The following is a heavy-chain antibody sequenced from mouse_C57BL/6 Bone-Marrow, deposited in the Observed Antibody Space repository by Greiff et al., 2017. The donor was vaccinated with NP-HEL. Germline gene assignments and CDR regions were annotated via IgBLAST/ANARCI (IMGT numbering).Heavy chain of an antibody. CDR1: GYTFTDYY. V-gene: IGHV1-26*01. CDR3: ALFITTVMDY. Sequence: EVQLQQSGPELVKPGASVKISCKASGYTFTDYYMNWVKQSHGKSLEWIGDINPNNGGTSYNQKFKGKATLTVDKSSSTAYMELRSLTSEDSAVYYCALFITTVMDYWGQGTSVTVSS. D-gene: IGHD1-2*01. CDR2: INPNNGGT. J-gene: IGHJ4*01.